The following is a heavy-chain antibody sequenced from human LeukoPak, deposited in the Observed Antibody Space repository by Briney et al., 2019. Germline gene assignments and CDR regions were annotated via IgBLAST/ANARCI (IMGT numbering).Heavy chain of an antibody. CDR2: FYHSGST. J-gene: IGHJ1*01. V-gene: IGHV4-38-2*02. D-gene: IGHD2-2*01. CDR1: GYSISSGYY. CDR3: ARDAPSADIVVVPAAILWD. Sequence: PSETLSLTSTVSGYSISSGYYWGWTPRPPGKGLEWIGIFYHSGSTYYNPSLKSPVTISADTSKNHFSLKLCSVTAPDTAVYYLARDAPSADIVVVPAAILWDWGQGTLVTV.